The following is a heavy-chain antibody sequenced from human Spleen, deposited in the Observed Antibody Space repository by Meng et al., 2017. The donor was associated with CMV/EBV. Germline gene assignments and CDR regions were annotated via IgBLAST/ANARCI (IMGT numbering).Heavy chain of an antibody. CDR3: ARGGAVLPAALIDY. J-gene: IGHJ4*02. CDR1: GFTLSTYS. Sequence: GESLKISCAASGFTLSTYSMNWVRQAPGKGLEWVSSISSSSAYIYYADSVKGRFTISRDNAKNSLYLQVNSLRAEDTAVYYCARGGAVLPAALIDYWGQGMLVTVSS. CDR2: ISSSSAYI. V-gene: IGHV3-21*01. D-gene: IGHD2-2*01.